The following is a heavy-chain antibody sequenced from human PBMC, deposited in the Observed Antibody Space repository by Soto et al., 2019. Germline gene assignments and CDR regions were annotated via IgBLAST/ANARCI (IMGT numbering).Heavy chain of an antibody. Sequence: QLQLQESGPGLVKPSETLSLNCTVSGDSISSSSYYWGWIRQPPGKGLEWFGSIYYSGSTYYNPSLKSRVTISVDTSKNQFSLRLRSVTAADTAVYYCARQRIIGTIDAFDIWGQGTMVAVSS. D-gene: IGHD1-20*01. CDR2: IYYSGST. CDR3: ARQRIIGTIDAFDI. V-gene: IGHV4-39*01. J-gene: IGHJ3*02. CDR1: GDSISSSSYY.